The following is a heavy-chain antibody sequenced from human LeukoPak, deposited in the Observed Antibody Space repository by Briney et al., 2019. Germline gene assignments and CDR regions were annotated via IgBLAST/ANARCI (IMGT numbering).Heavy chain of an antibody. V-gene: IGHV4-34*01. CDR1: GGSFSGYY. D-gene: IGHD3-9*01. CDR3: ARGSPYYDILTGYYKPFDY. J-gene: IGHJ4*02. CDR2: INHSGST. Sequence: PSETLSLTCAVYGGSFSGYYWSWIRQPPGKGLEWIGEINHSGSTNYNPSLKSRVTISVDTSKNQFSLKLSSVTAADTAVYYCARGSPYYDILTGYYKPFDYWGQGTLVTVSS.